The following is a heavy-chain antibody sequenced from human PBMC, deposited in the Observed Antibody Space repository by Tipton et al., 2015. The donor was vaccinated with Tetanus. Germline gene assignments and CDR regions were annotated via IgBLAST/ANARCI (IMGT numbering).Heavy chain of an antibody. CDR1: GFSIANFW. CDR3: ARDAGHVFYYYGMDA. D-gene: IGHD5/OR15-5a*01. J-gene: IGHJ6*02. Sequence: SLRLSCAASGFSIANFWIHWVRQTPGKGLEWVVRISSNGRTTNYADSVKGRFTVSKDSAKNTADLQMNSLSGEDTGVYYCARDAGHVFYYYGMDAWGQGTTVTVSS. V-gene: IGHV3-74*01. CDR2: ISSNGRTT.